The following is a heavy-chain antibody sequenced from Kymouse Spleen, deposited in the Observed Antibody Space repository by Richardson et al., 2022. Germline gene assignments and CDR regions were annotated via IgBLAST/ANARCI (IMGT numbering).Heavy chain of an antibody. Sequence: EVQLVESGGGLVQPGGSLRLSCAASGFTFSSYAMSWVRQAPGKGLEWVSAISGSGGSTYYADSVKGRFTISRDNSKNTLYLQMNSLRAEDTAVYYCAKERITMVRGVIIREAYAFDIWGQGTMVTVSS. V-gene: IGHV3-23*04. CDR3: AKERITMVRGVIIREAYAFDI. D-gene: IGHD3-10*01. CDR2: ISGSGGST. J-gene: IGHJ3*02. CDR1: GFTFSSYA.